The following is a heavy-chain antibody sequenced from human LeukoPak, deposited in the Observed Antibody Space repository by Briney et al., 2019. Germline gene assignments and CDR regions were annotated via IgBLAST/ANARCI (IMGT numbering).Heavy chain of an antibody. V-gene: IGHV2-5*02. Sequence: ESGPTLVNPTQTLTLTCTFSGFSLSTSGVGVGWIRQPPGKALEWLTLIYWDDDKRYSPSLKSRLTITKDTSKNQVVLTMTNMDPVDTATYYCAHHVLLWFGELLIDYWGQGTLVTVSS. D-gene: IGHD3-10*01. CDR2: IYWDDDK. CDR1: GFSLSTSGVG. CDR3: AHHVLLWFGELLIDY. J-gene: IGHJ4*02.